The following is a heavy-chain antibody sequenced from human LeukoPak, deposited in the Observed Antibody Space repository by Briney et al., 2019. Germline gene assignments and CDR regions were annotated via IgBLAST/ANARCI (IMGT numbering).Heavy chain of an antibody. V-gene: IGHV4-59*12. CDR2: IYHSGST. CDR3: ARDRSTAMVTTFDY. CDR1: GGSISSYY. J-gene: IGHJ4*02. D-gene: IGHD5-18*01. Sequence: SETLSLTCSTSGGSISSYYWSWIRQPPGKGLEWIGYIYHSGSTYYNPSLKSRVTISVDRSKNQFSLKLSSVTAADTAVYYCARDRSTAMVTTFDYWGQGTLVTVSS.